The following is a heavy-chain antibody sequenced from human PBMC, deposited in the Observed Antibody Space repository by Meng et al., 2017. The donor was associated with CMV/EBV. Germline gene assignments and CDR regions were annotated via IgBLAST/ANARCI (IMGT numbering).Heavy chain of an antibody. J-gene: IGHJ4*02. CDR1: GGSFSGYY. V-gene: IGHV4-34*01. Sequence: GSLRLSCAVYGGSFSGYYWSWIRQPPGKGLEWIGEINHSGSTNYNPSFKSRVTISVDTSKNQFSLKLSSVTAADTAVYYCARDPQSIAVAGTGDYWGQGTLVTVSS. D-gene: IGHD6-19*01. CDR3: ARDPQSIAVAGTGDY. CDR2: INHSGST.